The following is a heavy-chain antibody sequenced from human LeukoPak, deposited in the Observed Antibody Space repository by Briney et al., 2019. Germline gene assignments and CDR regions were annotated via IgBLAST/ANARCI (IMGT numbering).Heavy chain of an antibody. V-gene: IGHV6-1*01. CDR2: TYYRSKWYN. CDR3: ARSPPSRLDFDY. Sequence: SQTLSLTCAISGDSVSSNSATWNWIRQSPSRGLEWLGRTYYRSKWYNDYAVSVKSRITINPDTSKNQFSLQLNSVAPEDTAAYYCARSPPSRLDFDYWGQGTLVTVSS. J-gene: IGHJ4*02. D-gene: IGHD1-1*01. CDR1: GDSVSSNSAT.